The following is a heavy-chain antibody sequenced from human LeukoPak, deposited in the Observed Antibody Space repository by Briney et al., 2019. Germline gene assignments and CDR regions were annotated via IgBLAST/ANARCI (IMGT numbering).Heavy chain of an antibody. CDR3: ARDRRITMIPAMWSTHHDAFDI. CDR2: IIPILGIA. Sequence: GASVKVSCKASGGTFSSYAISCVRQAPGQGPEWMGRIIPILGIANYAQKFQGRVTITADKSTSTAYMELSSLRSEDTAVYYCARDRRITMIPAMWSTHHDAFDIWGQGTMVTVSS. CDR1: GGTFSSYA. J-gene: IGHJ3*02. D-gene: IGHD3-22*01. V-gene: IGHV1-69*04.